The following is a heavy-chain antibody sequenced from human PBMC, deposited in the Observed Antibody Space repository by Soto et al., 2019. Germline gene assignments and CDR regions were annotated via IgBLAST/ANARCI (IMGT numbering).Heavy chain of an antibody. D-gene: IGHD3-9*01. Sequence: EVHLLGSGGDLVKPGGSLRLSCEVSGFTFNNFAMSWVRQSPGKGLEWVSTISSDGDLRHYAESVKGRFTISRDNSKSSLFLKMSGLRAEDKALDFCAKVRRRFLDILTGATNFDSWGQGTLVTVSS. CDR2: ISSDGDLR. CDR1: GFTFNNFA. CDR3: AKVRRRFLDILTGATNFDS. J-gene: IGHJ4*02. V-gene: IGHV3-23*01.